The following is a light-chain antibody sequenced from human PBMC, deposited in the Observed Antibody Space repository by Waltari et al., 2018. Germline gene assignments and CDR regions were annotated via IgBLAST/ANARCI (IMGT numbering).Light chain of an antibody. V-gene: IGKV1-6*01. CDR3: LQDSNYPRT. Sequence: AIQMTQSPSSLSASIGDRVTITCRASQAIRNELGWYQQKPGKAPKLRIYAASSLQTGVPSRFSGSGSGTDFTLTITSLQPEDFAIYYCLQDSNYPRTFGQGTKVEIK. CDR2: AAS. J-gene: IGKJ1*01. CDR1: QAIRNE.